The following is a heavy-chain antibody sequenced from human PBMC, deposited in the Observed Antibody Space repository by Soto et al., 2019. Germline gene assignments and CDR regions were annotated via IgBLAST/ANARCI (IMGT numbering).Heavy chain of an antibody. CDR2: IYTSGST. V-gene: IGHV4-4*07. CDR1: GGSISSYY. Sequence: XGTLSLTCTVSGGSISSYYWSWIRQPSGKGLEWIGRIYTSGSTNYNPSLKSRVTMSVDTSKNQFSLKLSSVTAADTAVYYCARTTMVRGVIIEWRFDPWGQGTLVTVS. D-gene: IGHD3-10*01. CDR3: ARTTMVRGVIIEWRFDP. J-gene: IGHJ5*02.